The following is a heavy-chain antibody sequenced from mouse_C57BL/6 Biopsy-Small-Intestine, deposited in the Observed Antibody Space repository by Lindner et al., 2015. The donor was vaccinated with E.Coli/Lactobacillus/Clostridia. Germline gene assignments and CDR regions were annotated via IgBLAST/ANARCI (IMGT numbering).Heavy chain of an antibody. Sequence: VQLQESGADLVKPGASVRLSCKASGYTFTEYTIHWVKQRSGQGLEWIGWFYPGSGSIKYNEKFKDKATLTADKPSSTAYMQLSSLTSEDSAVYYCATVGFAYWGQGTLVTVSA. CDR3: ATVGFAY. CDR2: FYPGSGSI. CDR1: GYTFTEYT. V-gene: IGHV1-62-2*01. J-gene: IGHJ3*01.